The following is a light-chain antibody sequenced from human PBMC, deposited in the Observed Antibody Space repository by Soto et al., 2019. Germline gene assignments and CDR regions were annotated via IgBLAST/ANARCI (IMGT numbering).Light chain of an antibody. J-gene: IGKJ1*01. CDR3: QQYNSYSWT. V-gene: IGKV1-39*01. Sequence: DIQMTQSPSSLSASVGDRVAITCRASQNIRNYLNWYQQKPGKAPRVLIYGAASLQSGVPSRFSGSGSGTNFSLTINSLQPEDYATYYCQQYNSYSWTFGQGTKV. CDR1: QNIRNY. CDR2: GAA.